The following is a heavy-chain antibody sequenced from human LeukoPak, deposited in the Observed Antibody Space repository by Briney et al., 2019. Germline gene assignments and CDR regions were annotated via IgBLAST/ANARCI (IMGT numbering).Heavy chain of an antibody. CDR1: GGSISSGGYY. J-gene: IGHJ4*02. Sequence: SETLSLTCTVSGGSISSGGYYWSWLRQHPVKGLEWIGYIYYSGSTSYNPSLKSRVTISVDTSKNQFSLKLSSVTAADTAVYYCARAGDYGDLFYWGQGTLVTVSS. V-gene: IGHV4-61*08. CDR3: ARAGDYGDLFY. D-gene: IGHD4-17*01. CDR2: IYYSGST.